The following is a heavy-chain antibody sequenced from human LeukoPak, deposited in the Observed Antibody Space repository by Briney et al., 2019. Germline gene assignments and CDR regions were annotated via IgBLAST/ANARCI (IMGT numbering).Heavy chain of an antibody. Sequence: GGSLRLSCAASGLTLSNYWMHWVRQAPGKGLVWVSRMNSDGSGTSYADSVKGRFTISRDNAKNTLYLQMNSLRAEDTGVNYCARETSGSHWGQGTLVTVSS. CDR1: GLTLSNYW. V-gene: IGHV3-74*01. CDR2: MNSDGSGT. D-gene: IGHD1-26*01. J-gene: IGHJ4*02. CDR3: ARETSGSH.